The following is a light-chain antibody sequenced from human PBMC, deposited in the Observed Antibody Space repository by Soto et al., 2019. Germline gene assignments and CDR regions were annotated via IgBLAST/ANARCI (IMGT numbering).Light chain of an antibody. V-gene: IGKV3-15*01. J-gene: IGKJ1*01. CDR2: GAS. CDR1: QSGSGN. Sequence: EIVMTQSPATLSLSPGERATLSCRASQSGSGNLAWYQQNPGQAPRLLIYGASTRATGIPARFSGSGSGTEYTLTISSLQSEDFSVYYCQQYNNWPPSFVQGTKFEIK. CDR3: QQYNNWPPS.